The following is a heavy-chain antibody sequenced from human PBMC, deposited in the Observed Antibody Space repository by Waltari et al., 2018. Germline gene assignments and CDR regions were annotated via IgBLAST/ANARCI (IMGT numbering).Heavy chain of an antibody. J-gene: IGHJ4*02. CDR2: ISPIFGTA. V-gene: IGHV1-69*14. CDR1: GGTFSSYA. Sequence: QVQLVQSGAEVKKPGSSVKVSCQASGGTFSSYAISWVRQAPGQGLEWMGGISPIFGTANYAQKFQGRVTITADKSTSTAYMELSSLRSEDTAVYYCARDHPGRNYYFDYWGQGTLVTVSS. D-gene: IGHD2-15*01. CDR3: ARDHPGRNYYFDY.